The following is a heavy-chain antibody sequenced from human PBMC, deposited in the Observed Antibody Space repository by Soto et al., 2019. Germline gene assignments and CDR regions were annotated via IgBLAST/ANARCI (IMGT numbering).Heavy chain of an antibody. J-gene: IGHJ6*02. D-gene: IGHD3-3*01. V-gene: IGHV3-74*01. CDR1: GFTFSSYW. CDR2: INSDVSST. CDR3: ARGPRLLRFLEWLPYGMDV. Sequence: GGSLRLSCAASGFTFSSYWMHWVRQAPGKGLVWVSRINSDVSSTSYADSVKGRFTISRDNAKNTLYLQMNSLRAEDTAVYYCARGPRLLRFLEWLPYGMDVWGQGTTVTVSS.